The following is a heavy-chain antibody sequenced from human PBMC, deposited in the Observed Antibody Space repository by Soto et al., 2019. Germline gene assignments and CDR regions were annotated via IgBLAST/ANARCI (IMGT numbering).Heavy chain of an antibody. D-gene: IGHD6-19*01. CDR3: AREGLDSSGWYEDAFDI. CDR2: IYYSGST. CDR1: GGSISSYY. V-gene: IGHV4-59*01. Sequence: SETLSLTCTVSGGSISSYYWSWIRQPPGKGLEWIGYIYYSGSTNYNPSLKSRVTISVDTSKNQFSLKLSSVTAADTAVYYCAREGLDSSGWYEDAFDIWGQGTMVTVS. J-gene: IGHJ3*02.